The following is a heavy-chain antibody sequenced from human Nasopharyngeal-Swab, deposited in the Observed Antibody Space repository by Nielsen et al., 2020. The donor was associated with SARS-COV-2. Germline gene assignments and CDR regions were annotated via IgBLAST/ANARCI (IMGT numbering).Heavy chain of an antibody. CDR1: GYIFSDYY. CDR2: INPNSGGT. V-gene: IGHV1-2*06. Sequence: ASVKVSCKASGYIFSDYYMEWMRQAPGQGLEWMGRINPNSGGTNYAHKFRGRVTMTRDTSLTTGYMELSGLSSDDTAVYFCSRVPRVGGYSYGYDHWGQGTLVTVSS. J-gene: IGHJ5*02. D-gene: IGHD5-12*01. CDR3: SRVPRVGGYSYGYDH.